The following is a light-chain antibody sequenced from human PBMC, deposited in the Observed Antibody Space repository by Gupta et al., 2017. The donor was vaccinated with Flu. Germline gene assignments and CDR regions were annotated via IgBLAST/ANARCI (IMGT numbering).Light chain of an antibody. Sequence: QSALTQPRSVSGSPGQSVTISCTGTSSDVGGYNYVSWYQQHPGKAPTLMIYDVSKRPSEVPDRFSGSKSGNTASLTISGLQAEDEADYYCCSYAGSYTVFGGGTKLTVL. CDR3: CSYAGSYTV. CDR1: SSDVGGYNY. V-gene: IGLV2-11*01. CDR2: DVS. J-gene: IGLJ2*01.